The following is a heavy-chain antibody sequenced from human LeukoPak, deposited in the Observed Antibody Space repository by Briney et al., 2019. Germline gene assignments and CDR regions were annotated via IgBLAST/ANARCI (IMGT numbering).Heavy chain of an antibody. J-gene: IGHJ4*02. Sequence: ASVKVSCKASGYTFTAYYIQWVRQAPGQGLEWMGTIRPGDTRTTYAQKFQGRVTMTWDMSTTTGYMELSSLRSEDTAVYYCVREKSGGTYDYWGQGTLVAVSS. V-gene: IGHV1-46*01. CDR3: VREKSGGTYDY. CDR1: GYTFTAYY. CDR2: IRPGDTRT. D-gene: IGHD3-16*01.